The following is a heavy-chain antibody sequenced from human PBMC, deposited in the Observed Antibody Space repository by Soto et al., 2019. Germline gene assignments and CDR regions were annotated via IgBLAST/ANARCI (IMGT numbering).Heavy chain of an antibody. D-gene: IGHD2-15*01. CDR1: GGSFSGYY. V-gene: IGHV4-34*01. Sequence: QVQLQQWGAGLLKPSETLSLTCAVYGGSFSGYYWSWIRQPPGKGREWIGEINHSGSTNYNPSLKSRVTISVDTSKNQFSLKLSSVTAVDTAVYYCARATYCSGGSCYSGDYFDYWGQGTLVTVSS. CDR3: ARATYCSGGSCYSGDYFDY. CDR2: INHSGST. J-gene: IGHJ4*02.